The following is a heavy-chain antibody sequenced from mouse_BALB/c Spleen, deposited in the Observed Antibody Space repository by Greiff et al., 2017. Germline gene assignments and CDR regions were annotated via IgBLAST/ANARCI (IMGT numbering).Heavy chain of an antibody. D-gene: IGHD2-1*01. V-gene: IGHV1-7*01. CDR1: GYTFTSYW. J-gene: IGHJ2*01. CDR2: INPSTGYT. CDR3: ARSGNYYFDY. Sequence: VQGVESGAELAKPGASVKMSCKASGYTFTSYWMHWVKQRPGQGLEWIGYINPSTGYTEYNQKFKDKATLTADKSSSTAYMQLSSLTSEDSAVYYCARSGNYYFDYWGQGTTLTVSS.